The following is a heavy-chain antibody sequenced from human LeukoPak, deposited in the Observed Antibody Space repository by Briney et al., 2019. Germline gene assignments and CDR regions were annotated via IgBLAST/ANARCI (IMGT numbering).Heavy chain of an antibody. CDR1: GSMFSNHA. D-gene: IGHD6-19*01. CDR3: ARTGYSSGRFDY. V-gene: IGHV3-21*01. Sequence: PGRSLRLSCVASGSMFSNHAMHWVRQAPGKGLEWVSSISSSSSYIYYADSVKGRFTISRDNAKNSLYLQMNSLRAEDTAVYYCARTGYSSGRFDYWGQGTLVTVSS. CDR2: ISSSSSYI. J-gene: IGHJ4*02.